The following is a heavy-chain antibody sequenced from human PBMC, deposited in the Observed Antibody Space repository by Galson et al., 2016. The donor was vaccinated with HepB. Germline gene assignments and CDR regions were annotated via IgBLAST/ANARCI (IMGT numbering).Heavy chain of an antibody. V-gene: IGHV1-69*13. D-gene: IGHD3-10*01. Sequence: SVKVSCKASGGTFDNYGLSWVRQAPGQGLEWMGGIIPFFATTNYAQKFQDRVTITADESTNTAYMELSSLRSEDTAIYYCARDSLDRSAGSGSHFDFFHYDGFDIWGLGTLVTVSS. J-gene: IGHJ3*02. CDR2: IIPFFATT. CDR1: GGTFDNYG. CDR3: ARDSLDRSAGSGSHFDFFHYDGFDI.